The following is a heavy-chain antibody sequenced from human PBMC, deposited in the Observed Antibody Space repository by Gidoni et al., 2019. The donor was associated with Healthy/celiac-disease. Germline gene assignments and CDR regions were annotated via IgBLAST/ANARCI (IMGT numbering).Heavy chain of an antibody. CDR3: ARDLEAYSSGPTNWFDP. D-gene: IGHD6-19*01. Sequence: QVQLVQSGAEVKKPGASVKVSCKASGYPFTSYGISWVRQAPGQGLEGMGWISAYNGNTNYAQKLQGRVTMTTDTSTSTAYMELRSLRSDDTAVYYGARDLEAYSSGPTNWFDPWGQGTLVTVSS. CDR1: GYPFTSYG. CDR2: ISAYNGNT. V-gene: IGHV1-18*04. J-gene: IGHJ5*02.